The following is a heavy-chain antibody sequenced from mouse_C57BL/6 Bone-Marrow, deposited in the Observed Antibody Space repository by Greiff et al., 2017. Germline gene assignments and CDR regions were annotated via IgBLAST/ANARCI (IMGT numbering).Heavy chain of an antibody. V-gene: IGHV5-17*01. CDR3: AEGHGNFPFAY. D-gene: IGHD2-1*01. J-gene: IGHJ3*01. CDR1: GFTFSDYG. CDR2: ISSGSSTI. Sequence: VQLKESGGGLVKPGGSLKLSCAASGFTFSDYGMHWVRQAPEKGLEWVAYISSGSSTIYYADTVKGRFTLSRDNAKNTLFLQMTSLRAEDTAMYYCAEGHGNFPFAYWGQGTLVTVSA.